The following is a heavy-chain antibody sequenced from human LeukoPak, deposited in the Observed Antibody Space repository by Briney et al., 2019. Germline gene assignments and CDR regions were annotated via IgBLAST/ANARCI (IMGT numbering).Heavy chain of an antibody. V-gene: IGHV4-61*02. CDR3: ARSPYNWNYANYYFDY. J-gene: IGHJ4*02. CDR1: GGSISSGGYY. CDR2: IYTSGST. D-gene: IGHD1-7*01. Sequence: SETLSLTCTVSGGSISSGGYYWSWIRQPAGKVLEWIGRIYTSGSTNYNPSLKSRVTISVDTSKNQFSLKLSSVTAADTAVYYCARSPYNWNYANYYFDYWGQGTLVTVSS.